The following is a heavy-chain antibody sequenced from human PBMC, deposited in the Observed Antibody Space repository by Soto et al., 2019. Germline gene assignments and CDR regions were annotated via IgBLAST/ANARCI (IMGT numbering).Heavy chain of an antibody. CDR2: ISAHNGNT. CDR3: ARGRYGDY. CDR1: GYTFTSYG. V-gene: IGHV1-18*01. Sequence: QVHLVQSGAEVKKPGASVKVSCKCSGYTFTSYGITWVRQAPGQGLEWMGWISAHNGNTDYAQKLQGRVTVTRDTSTRTAYMELRSRIYDDTAVYYCARGRYGDYWGQGALVTVSS. D-gene: IGHD1-1*01. J-gene: IGHJ4*02.